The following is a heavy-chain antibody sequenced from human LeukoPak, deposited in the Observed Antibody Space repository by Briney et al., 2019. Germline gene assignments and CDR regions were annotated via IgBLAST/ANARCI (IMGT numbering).Heavy chain of an antibody. CDR2: ISCVGAGT. Sequence: GGPLRLSCGASGYPFSSYAVTGVRRARGRGVEWVSPISCVGAGTYYADSVKGRFSISRDNSKNTMYVQINSLIVEDTAVYYCAKAGYSSGMKYGMDVWGQGTTVTVSS. J-gene: IGHJ6*02. CDR1: GYPFSSYA. D-gene: IGHD6-19*01. V-gene: IGHV3-23*01. CDR3: AKAGYSSGMKYGMDV.